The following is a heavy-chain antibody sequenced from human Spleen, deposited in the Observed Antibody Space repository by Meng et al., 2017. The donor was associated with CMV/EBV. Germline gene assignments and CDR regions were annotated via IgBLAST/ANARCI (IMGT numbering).Heavy chain of an antibody. Sequence: GESLKISCTGSGFNFGDYAMTWVRQAPGTGLEWVGFIRSKAYGGTTEYAASVKGRFTISRDDSKSISYLQMSSLKSEDTAVYYCARLGPGISAYSYGLGADDYWGQGTLVTVSS. CDR2: IRSKAYGGTT. V-gene: IGHV3-49*04. CDR3: ARLGPGISAYSYGLGADDY. D-gene: IGHD5-18*01. J-gene: IGHJ4*02. CDR1: GFNFGDYA.